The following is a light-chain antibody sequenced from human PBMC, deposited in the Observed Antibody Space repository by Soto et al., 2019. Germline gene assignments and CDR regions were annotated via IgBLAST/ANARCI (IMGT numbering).Light chain of an antibody. CDR3: QQFNSYLFT. V-gene: IGKV1-13*02. CDR2: DAY. Sequence: AIQLTQSPSSLSASVGDRVTITCRASQDISSALAWYQQKPGTAPRLLIFDAYSLESGVPSRFSGSGSGTDFTLTISSLQPEDFATYYGQQFNSYLFTFGPGTKVDIK. J-gene: IGKJ3*01. CDR1: QDISSA.